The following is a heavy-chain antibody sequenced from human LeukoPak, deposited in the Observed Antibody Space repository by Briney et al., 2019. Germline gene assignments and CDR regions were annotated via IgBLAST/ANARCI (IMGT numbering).Heavy chain of an antibody. J-gene: IGHJ5*02. CDR1: GGSISSGSYY. CDR3: ARARTTYYDFRFDP. CDR2: IYTSGST. V-gene: IGHV4-61*02. D-gene: IGHD3-3*01. Sequence: PSQTLSLTCTVSGGSISSGSYYWSWIRQPAGKGLEWIGRIYTSGSTNYNPSLKSRVTISVDTSKNRFSLKLSSVTAADTAVYYCARARTTYYDFRFDPWGQGTLVTVSS.